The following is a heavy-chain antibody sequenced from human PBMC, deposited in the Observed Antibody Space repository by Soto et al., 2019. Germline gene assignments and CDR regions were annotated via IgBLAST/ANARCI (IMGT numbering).Heavy chain of an antibody. CDR1: NGSISNDKFF. J-gene: IGHJ6*02. CDR2: IYHSGST. Sequence: SETLSLTCTVSNGSISNDKFFWAWVRQRPGKGLEWIGYIYHSGSTYYNPSLQSRLTISIDTSKSQFSLKLTSVTAADTAVYYCARDSTMTSAWRGLEVWGQGTTVTVSS. V-gene: IGHV4-31*03. D-gene: IGHD5-12*01. CDR3: ARDSTMTSAWRGLEV.